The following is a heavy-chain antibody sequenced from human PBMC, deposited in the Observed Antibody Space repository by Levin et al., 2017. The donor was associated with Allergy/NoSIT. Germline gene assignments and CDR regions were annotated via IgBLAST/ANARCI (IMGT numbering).Heavy chain of an antibody. CDR1: GFTFDDYA. Sequence: SLKISCAASGFTFDDYAMHWVRQAPGKGLEWVSGITWNSGTIGYADSVKGRFTISRDKAKTSLSLQMSSLRDEDTALYYCAKGSAGFLSYGMDVWGQGTTVTVSS. CDR2: ITWNSGTI. CDR3: AKGSAGFLSYGMDV. D-gene: IGHD3-10*01. V-gene: IGHV3-9*01. J-gene: IGHJ6*02.